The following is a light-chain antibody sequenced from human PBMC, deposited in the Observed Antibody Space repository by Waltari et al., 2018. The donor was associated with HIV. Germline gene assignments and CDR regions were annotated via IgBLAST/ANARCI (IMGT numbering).Light chain of an antibody. J-gene: IGLJ2*01. CDR1: ALPKQY. CDR2: KDS. CDR3: QSADSSGTVV. V-gene: IGLV3-25*03. Sequence: SYELTQPPSVSVSPGQTARITCSGDALPKQYAYWYQQKPGQAPVLVRYKDSERPAGITERVSGSSSGTTVTLTISGVQAEDEADYYCQSADSSGTVVFGGGTKLTVL.